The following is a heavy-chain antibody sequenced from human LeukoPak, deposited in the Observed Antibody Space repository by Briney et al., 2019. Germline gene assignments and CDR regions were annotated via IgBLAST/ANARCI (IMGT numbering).Heavy chain of an antibody. J-gene: IGHJ4*02. D-gene: IGHD5-18*01. CDR2: INPNNGGT. CDR3: ARDPYSNYFDY. V-gene: IGHV1-2*02. CDR1: GYXFTGYY. Sequence: GASVKVSCKASGYXFTGYYIHWVRQAPGQGLEWMGWINPNNGGTNYAQKFQGRVTMTRDTSISTAYMELNRLRSDDTAVYYCARDPYSNYFDYWGQGTLVTVSS.